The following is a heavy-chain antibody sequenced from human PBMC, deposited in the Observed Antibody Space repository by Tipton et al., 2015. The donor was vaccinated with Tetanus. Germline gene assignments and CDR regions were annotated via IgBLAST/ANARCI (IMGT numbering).Heavy chain of an antibody. CDR2: TYHTGGT. Sequence: TLSLTCAVSGVSIRNGGYSWNWIRQPPGKGLEWIGYTYHTGGTYYNPSLKSRVTILVDRSNNQFSLELTSVTAADAAVYYRVRAPYNSPGKYYFDYWGQGTLVTVSS. D-gene: IGHD1-1*01. J-gene: IGHJ4*02. CDR3: VRAPYNSPGKYYFDY. CDR1: GVSIRNGGYS. V-gene: IGHV4-30-2*01.